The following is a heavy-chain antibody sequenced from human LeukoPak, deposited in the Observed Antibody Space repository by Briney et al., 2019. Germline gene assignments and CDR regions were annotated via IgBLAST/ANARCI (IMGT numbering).Heavy chain of an antibody. CDR3: ARHVYGEGMVV. CDR2: IHSSEGT. V-gene: IGHV4-59*08. D-gene: IGHD4-17*01. J-gene: IGHJ6*04. Sequence: SETLSLTCTVSGGSLNGYYWGWLRQPPGQGLECIGYIHSSEGTAHNASLKSRLTISLDTSKNQFSLTLSSVTAADTAVYYCARHVYGEGMVVWGKGTTVAVSS. CDR1: GGSLNGYY.